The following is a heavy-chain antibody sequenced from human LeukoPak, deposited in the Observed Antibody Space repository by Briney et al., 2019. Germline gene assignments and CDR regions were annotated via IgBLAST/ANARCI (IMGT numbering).Heavy chain of an antibody. CDR2: INQDGSEK. CDR1: GFTFSSYW. D-gene: IGHD2-2*01. V-gene: IGHV3-7*04. CDR3: ARGLYCSSTSCQYFDY. J-gene: IGHJ4*02. Sequence: PGRSLRLSCAASGFTFSSYWMNWVLQAPGKGLEWVANINQDGSEKYYVDSVKGRFTISRDNAKNSLYLQMNSLRGEDTAVYYCARGLYCSSTSCQYFDYWGQGTLVTVSP.